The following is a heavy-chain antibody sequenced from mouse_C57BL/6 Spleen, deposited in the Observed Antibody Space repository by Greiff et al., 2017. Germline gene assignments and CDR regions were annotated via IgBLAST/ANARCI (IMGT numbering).Heavy chain of an antibody. D-gene: IGHD2-5*01. CDR1: GFTFSDYY. J-gene: IGHJ3*01. CDR3: ARDEGYSNSFAY. Sequence: EVLLVESEGGLVQPGSSMKLSCTASGFTFSDYYMAWVRQVPEKGLEWVANINYDGSSTYYLDSLKSRFIISRDNAKNILYLQMSSLKSEDTATXDCARDEGYSNSFAYWGQGTLVTVSA. CDR2: INYDGSST. V-gene: IGHV5-16*01.